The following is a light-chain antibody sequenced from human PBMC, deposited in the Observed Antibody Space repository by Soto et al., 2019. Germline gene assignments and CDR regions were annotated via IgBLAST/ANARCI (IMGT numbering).Light chain of an antibody. V-gene: IGLV2-14*03. CDR3: SSYSSSDTLV. J-gene: IGLJ2*01. Sequence: QSALTQPASVSGSPGQSITISCTGTSSDVGGHNFVSWYQQHPRRAPKLMIYDVRNRPSGVSNRFSGSKSANTASLVISGLQAEDEADYYCSSYSSSDTLVFGGGTKLTVL. CDR1: SSDVGGHNF. CDR2: DVR.